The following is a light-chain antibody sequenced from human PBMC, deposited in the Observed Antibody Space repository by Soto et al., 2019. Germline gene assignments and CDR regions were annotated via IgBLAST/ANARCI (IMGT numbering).Light chain of an antibody. CDR1: QSITTW. CDR2: DVS. V-gene: IGKV1-5*01. CDR3: QQYGTYLWT. Sequence: DIQMTQPPSTVSAYVGDSVTITCRASQSITTWLAWYQQKPGKAPKLLIYDVSSLESGVPSRFSGSGSGTEFTLTISSLQPDDFATYYCQQYGTYLWTFGQGTKVDI. J-gene: IGKJ1*01.